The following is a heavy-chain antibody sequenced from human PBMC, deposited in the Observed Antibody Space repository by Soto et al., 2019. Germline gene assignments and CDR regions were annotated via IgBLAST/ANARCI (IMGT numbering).Heavy chain of an antibody. Sequence: PSETLSLTCTVSGGSISSDAYYWSWFRQPPGKGLEWIGYIYYTGSTHYNPSLKNRVTISVDTSKNHFSLNLSSVTAADTAVYFCARALNYGSGLDHWGQGTLVTVSS. CDR2: IYYTGST. V-gene: IGHV4-31*03. CDR3: ARALNYGSGLDH. D-gene: IGHD3-10*01. CDR1: GGSISSDAYY. J-gene: IGHJ4*02.